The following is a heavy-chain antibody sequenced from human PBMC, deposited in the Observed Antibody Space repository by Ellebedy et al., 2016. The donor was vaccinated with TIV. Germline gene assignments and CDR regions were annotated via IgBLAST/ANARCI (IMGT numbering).Heavy chain of an antibody. CDR2: IYTDGGT. CDR3: ARDPRGGGDYGDNWFDP. CDR1: GFTVSSSF. Sequence: PGGSLRLSCAAPGFTVSSSFMSWVRQAPGKGLEWVSVIYTDGGTNYTDSVLGRFDISGDSSKNTLYLQMNSLRADDTAVYYCARDPRGGGDYGDNWFDPWGQGTLVTVSS. V-gene: IGHV3-66*01. J-gene: IGHJ5*02. D-gene: IGHD4-17*01.